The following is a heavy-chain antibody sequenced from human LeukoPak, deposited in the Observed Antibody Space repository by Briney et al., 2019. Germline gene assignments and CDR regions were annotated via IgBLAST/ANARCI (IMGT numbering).Heavy chain of an antibody. CDR2: ISGSGGST. Sequence: GGSLRLSCAASGFTFSSYAMSWVRQAPGKGLEWVSAISGSGGSTYYADSVKGRFTISRDNSKNTLYLQMNSLRAEDTAVYYCARAVDSSGFSPFQHWGQGTLVTVSS. J-gene: IGHJ1*01. V-gene: IGHV3-23*01. CDR3: ARAVDSSGFSPFQH. CDR1: GFTFSSYA. D-gene: IGHD3-22*01.